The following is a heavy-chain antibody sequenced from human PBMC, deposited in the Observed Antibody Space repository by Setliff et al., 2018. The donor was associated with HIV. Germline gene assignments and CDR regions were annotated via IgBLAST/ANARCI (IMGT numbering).Heavy chain of an antibody. CDR2: TYYKSKWYH. D-gene: IGHD1-26*01. V-gene: IGHV6-1*01. CDR1: AGDRVSNNKAA. CDR3: ALLEVPLIVGTPPPI. Sequence: SQTLSLTCAIAAGDRVSNNKAAWNWIRQSPSRGLEWLGRTYYKSKWYHDYEVSVESRISITPDTSKNQFYLKMIAVTAADAAVYYCALLEVPLIVGTPPPIWGQGTLVTVSS. J-gene: IGHJ4*02.